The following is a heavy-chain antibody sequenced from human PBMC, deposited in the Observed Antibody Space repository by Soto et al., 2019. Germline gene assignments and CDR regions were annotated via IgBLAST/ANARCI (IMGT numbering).Heavy chain of an antibody. D-gene: IGHD3-3*01. CDR2: MNPNSGNT. CDR1: GGTFSSYT. Sequence: ASVKVSCKASGGTFSSYTISWVRQAPGQGLEWMGWMNPNSGNTGYAQKFQGRVTMTRNTSISTAYMELSSLRSEDTAVYYCARRAPRITIFGVVNSYYGMDVWGQGTTVTVSS. J-gene: IGHJ6*02. V-gene: IGHV1-8*02. CDR3: ARRAPRITIFGVVNSYYGMDV.